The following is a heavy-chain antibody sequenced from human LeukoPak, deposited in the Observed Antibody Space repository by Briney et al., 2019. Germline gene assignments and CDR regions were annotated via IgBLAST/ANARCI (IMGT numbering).Heavy chain of an antibody. CDR2: ISYDGSNK. V-gene: IGHV3-30-3*01. J-gene: IGHJ3*02. CDR1: GFTFSSYA. CDR3: ARDGDIVVVPAAYGGDAFDI. D-gene: IGHD2-2*01. Sequence: GGSLRLSCAASGFTFSSYAMHWVRQAPGKGLEWVAVISYDGSNKYYADSVKGRFTISRDNSKNTLYLQMDSLRAEDTAVYYCARDGDIVVVPAAYGGDAFDIWGQGTMVTVSS.